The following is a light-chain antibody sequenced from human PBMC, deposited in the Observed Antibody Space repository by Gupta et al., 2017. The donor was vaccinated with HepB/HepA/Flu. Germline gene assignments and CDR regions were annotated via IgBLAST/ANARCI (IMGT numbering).Light chain of an antibody. CDR2: EVS. CDR1: SSDGGSYNL. V-gene: IGLV2-23*02. Sequence: QSALTQPASVSGSPGQSITISCTGTSSDGGSYNLLSWYQHHPGKAPKLMMYEVSKGRSGVSNRFSGSKSGTTASLTISEHQAEDEADYYCCSYAGSSTFGVFGGGTKRTVL. J-gene: IGLJ2*01. CDR3: CSYAGSSTFGV.